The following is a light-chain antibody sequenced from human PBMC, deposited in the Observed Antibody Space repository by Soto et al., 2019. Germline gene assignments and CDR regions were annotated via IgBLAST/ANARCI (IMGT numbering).Light chain of an antibody. J-gene: IGLJ1*01. CDR2: DVT. V-gene: IGLV2-14*01. Sequence: QSVLPPPASNFGCCGQSITSSCTGARRAVGGYNYVSCYQQHPVKAPKLMIYDVTNLPSGFSDRFPGSKSGNTASLTISGLQAEDEADYCGGLYSSRRKRYRLGTGTKVPGL. CDR1: RRAVGGYNY. CDR3: GLYSSRRKRYR.